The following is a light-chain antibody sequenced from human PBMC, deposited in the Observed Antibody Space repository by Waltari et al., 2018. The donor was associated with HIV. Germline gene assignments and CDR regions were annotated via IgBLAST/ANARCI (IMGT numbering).Light chain of an antibody. Sequence: SYVLTQPPSVSVAPGQTARITCGGTKIGRTSVHWYQQKTGQAPVLVVYDDSDRPSGIPERFSGSNSGNTATLTISRVEAGDEADYYCQVWDSSSDHVVFGGGTKLTVL. CDR2: DDS. V-gene: IGLV3-21*02. CDR3: QVWDSSSDHVV. J-gene: IGLJ2*01. CDR1: KIGRTS.